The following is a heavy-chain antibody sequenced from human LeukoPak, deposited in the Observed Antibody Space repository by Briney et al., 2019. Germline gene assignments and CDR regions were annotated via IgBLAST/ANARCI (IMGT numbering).Heavy chain of an antibody. CDR2: ISYDGSNK. CDR1: GFTFSSYG. CDR3: AEAKTPCGGDCYYYYGMDV. Sequence: HPGGSLRLSCAASGFTFSSYGMHWVRQAPGKGLEWVAVISYDGSNKYYADSVKGRFTISRDNSKNTLYLQMNSLRAEDTAVYYCAEAKTPCGGDCYYYYGMDVWGQGTTVTVSS. V-gene: IGHV3-30*18. J-gene: IGHJ6*02. D-gene: IGHD2-21*02.